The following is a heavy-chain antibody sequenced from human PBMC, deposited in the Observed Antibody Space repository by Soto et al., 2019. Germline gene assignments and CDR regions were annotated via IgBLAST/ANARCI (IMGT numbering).Heavy chain of an antibody. Sequence: PSATLSLTCHFSCGSISSSSHYWAWLLQPTGKGQEWIGSIYYSGYIYYNPSLKSRVTMSGDPSKNQFSLSLTSVTAADTAVYYCAADAHRDDFWSSYPYYYYSMDVWGQGTKVTGSS. CDR2: IYYSGYI. J-gene: IGHJ6*02. CDR1: CGSISSSSHY. CDR3: AADAHRDDFWSSYPYYYYSMDV. D-gene: IGHD3-3*01. V-gene: IGHV4-39*01.